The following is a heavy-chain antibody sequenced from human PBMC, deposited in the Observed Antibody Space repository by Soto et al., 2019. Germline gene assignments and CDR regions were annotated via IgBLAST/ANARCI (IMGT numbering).Heavy chain of an antibody. CDR1: GFTFSSYG. CDR3: ARGAAAGSMTNYYGMDV. D-gene: IGHD6-13*01. V-gene: IGHV3-33*01. Sequence: PGGSLRLSCAASGFTFSSYGMHWVRQAPGKGLEWVAVIWYDGSNKYYADSVKGRFTISRDNSKNTLYLQMNSLRAEDTAVYYCARGAAAGSMTNYYGMDVWGQGTTVTVSS. J-gene: IGHJ6*02. CDR2: IWYDGSNK.